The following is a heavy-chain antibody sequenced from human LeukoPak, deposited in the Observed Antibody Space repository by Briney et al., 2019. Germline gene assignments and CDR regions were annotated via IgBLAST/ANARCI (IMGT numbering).Heavy chain of an antibody. CDR3: AKDERAMIVVVTLHGYDAFDI. CDR1: GFTFSSYA. CDR2: ISGSGGST. V-gene: IGHV3-23*01. J-gene: IGHJ3*02. Sequence: GGSLRLSCAASGFTFSSYAMSWVRQAPGKGLEWVSAISGSGGSTYYADSVKGRFTISRDNSKNTLYLQMNSLRAEDTAVYYCAKDERAMIVVVTLHGYDAFDIWGQGTMVTVSS. D-gene: IGHD3-22*01.